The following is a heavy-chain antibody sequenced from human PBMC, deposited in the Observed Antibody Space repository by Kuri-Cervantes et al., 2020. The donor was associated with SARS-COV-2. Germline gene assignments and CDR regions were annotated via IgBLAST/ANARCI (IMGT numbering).Heavy chain of an antibody. V-gene: IGHV3-21*01. CDR1: GFTFSSYS. Sequence: GESLKISCAASGFTFSSYSMNWVRQAPGKGLQWVSSISSSSSYIYYADSVKGRFTIPRDNAKNSLYLQMNSLRAEDTAVYYCARDQSGSYYFGYFDYWGQGTLVTVSS. D-gene: IGHD1-26*01. J-gene: IGHJ4*02. CDR3: ARDQSGSYYFGYFDY. CDR2: ISSSSSYI.